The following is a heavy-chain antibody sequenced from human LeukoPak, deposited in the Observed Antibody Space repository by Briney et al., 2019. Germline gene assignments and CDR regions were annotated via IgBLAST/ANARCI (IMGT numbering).Heavy chain of an antibody. CDR3: ARGPRVGVITFGGVTNIDY. J-gene: IGHJ4*02. Sequence: SVKVSCKASGGTFSSYAISWVRQAPGQGLEWMGRIIPILGIANYAQKFQGRVTITADKSTSTAYMELSSLRSEDTAVYYCARGPRVGVITFGGVTNIDYWGQGTLVTVSS. D-gene: IGHD3-16*01. CDR2: IIPILGIA. V-gene: IGHV1-69*04. CDR1: GGTFSSYA.